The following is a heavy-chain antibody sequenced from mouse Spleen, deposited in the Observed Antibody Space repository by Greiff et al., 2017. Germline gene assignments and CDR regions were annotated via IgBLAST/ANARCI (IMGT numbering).Heavy chain of an antibody. CDR2: IYPGSGST. V-gene: IGHV1-77*01. J-gene: IGHJ2*01. CDR1: GYTFTDYV. Sequence: QVQLKQSGPELVKPGASVKMSCKASGYTFTDYVISWVKQRTGQGLEWIGEIYPGSGSTYYNEKFKGKATLTADKSSNTAYMQLSSLTSEDSAVYFCARSITTVVPYYFDYWGQGTTLTVSS. D-gene: IGHD1-1*01. CDR3: ARSITTVVPYYFDY.